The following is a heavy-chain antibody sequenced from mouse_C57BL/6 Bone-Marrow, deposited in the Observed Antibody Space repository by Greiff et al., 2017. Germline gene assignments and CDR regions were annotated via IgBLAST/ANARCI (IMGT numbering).Heavy chain of an antibody. CDR3: ARLTTTVVATRYFDV. D-gene: IGHD1-1*01. Sequence: VQLQQSGPELVKPGASVKIPCKASGYTFTDYNMDWVKQSHGKSLEWIGDINPNNGGTIYTQKFKGKATLTVEKSSSKADMELRSLTSEDTAVYYCARLTTTVVATRYFDVWGTGTTVTVSS. J-gene: IGHJ1*03. CDR2: INPNNGGT. V-gene: IGHV1-18*01. CDR1: GYTFTDYN.